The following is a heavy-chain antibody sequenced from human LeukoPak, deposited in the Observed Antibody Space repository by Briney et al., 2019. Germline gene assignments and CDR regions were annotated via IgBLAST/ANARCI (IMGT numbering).Heavy chain of an antibody. CDR2: ISSVSGYI. CDR3: TRDWRTQVLHPYYFEY. D-gene: IGHD3-16*01. J-gene: IGHJ4*02. CDR1: GFTFSTYG. Sequence: GGSLRLSCAASGFTFSTYGMNWVRQAPGRGLEWVSFISSVSGYIYYADSVKDRFTISRDNARNSLYLQMNSLRAEDTAVYYCTRDWRTQVLHPYYFEYWGQGVLVTVSS. V-gene: IGHV3-21*01.